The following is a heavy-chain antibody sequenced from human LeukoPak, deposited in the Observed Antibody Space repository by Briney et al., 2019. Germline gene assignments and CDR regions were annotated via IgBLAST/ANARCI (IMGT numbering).Heavy chain of an antibody. V-gene: IGHV4-39*01. CDR2: IYYTGST. CDR1: GGSMSSGGYH. J-gene: IGHJ4*02. CDR3: ARRSYFDSGTAYFDF. Sequence: ASETLSLTCTVSGGSMSSGGYHWGWIRQPPGKGLEWIGSIYYTGSTDYTPSLKSRVTISSDTSRNQFSLRLTSLTAADTAAYYCARRSYFDSGTAYFDFWGQGTLVTVSS. D-gene: IGHD3-22*01.